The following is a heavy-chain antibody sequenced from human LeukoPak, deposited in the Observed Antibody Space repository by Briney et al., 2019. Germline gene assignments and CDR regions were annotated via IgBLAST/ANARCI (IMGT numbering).Heavy chain of an antibody. D-gene: IGHD1-26*01. CDR3: ARGSSWELLIYYYYYGMDV. CDR1: GYTFTSYA. CDR2: INAGNGNT. J-gene: IGHJ6*02. V-gene: IGHV1-3*01. Sequence: ASVKVSCKASGYTFTSYAMHWVRQAPGQRLEWMGWINAGNGNTKYSQKSQGRVTITRDTSASTAYMELSSLRSEDTAVYYCARGSSWELLIYYYYYGMDVWGQGTTVTVSS.